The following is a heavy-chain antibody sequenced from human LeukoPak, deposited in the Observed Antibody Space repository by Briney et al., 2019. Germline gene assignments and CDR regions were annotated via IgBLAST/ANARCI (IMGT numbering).Heavy chain of an antibody. J-gene: IGHJ4*02. Sequence: PGGSLRLSCAASGFTFSRYWMSWVRQAPGKGLEWVANIKQDGSEKYYVDSVKGRFTISRDNAKNSLYLQMNSLRAEDTAVYYCARGKGNDYWGQGTLVTVSS. V-gene: IGHV3-7*01. D-gene: IGHD4-23*01. CDR2: IKQDGSEK. CDR3: ARGKGNDY. CDR1: GFTFSRYW.